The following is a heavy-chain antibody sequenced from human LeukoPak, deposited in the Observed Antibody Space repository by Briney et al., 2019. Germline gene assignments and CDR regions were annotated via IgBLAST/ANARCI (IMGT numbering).Heavy chain of an antibody. D-gene: IGHD2-15*01. CDR2: INPNSGGT. J-gene: IGHJ4*02. CDR3: ARDQYCSGGSGYLF. Sequence: ASVKVSCKASGYTFTGYYMHWVRQAPGQGLEWMGWINPNSGGTNYAQKFQGRVTMTRDTSIGTAYMELSRLRSDDTAVYYCARDQYCSGGSGYLFWGQGTLVTVSS. V-gene: IGHV1-2*02. CDR1: GYTFTGYY.